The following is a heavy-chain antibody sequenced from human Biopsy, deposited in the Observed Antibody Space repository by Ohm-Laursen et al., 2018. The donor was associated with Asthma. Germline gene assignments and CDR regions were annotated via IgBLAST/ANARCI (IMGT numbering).Heavy chain of an antibody. Sequence: ASVKVSCKISGYSPTDLSMHWVRQAPGQGLEWMGGHDHEEGGTVNARRFQGRVTMTEDTSTDTAYMELSSLSSDDTAVYYCASDFPKDYVRYNFQFWGQGTLATVSS. J-gene: IGHJ4*02. V-gene: IGHV1-24*01. CDR3: ASDFPKDYVRYNFQF. CDR1: GYSPTDLS. CDR2: HDHEEGGT. D-gene: IGHD4-17*01.